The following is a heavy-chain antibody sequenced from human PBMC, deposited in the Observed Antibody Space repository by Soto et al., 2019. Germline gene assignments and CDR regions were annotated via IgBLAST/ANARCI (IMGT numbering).Heavy chain of an antibody. D-gene: IGHD6-19*01. Sequence: GGSLRLSCAASGFTVSSNYMSWVRQAPGKGLEWVSVIYSGGSTYYADSVKGRFTISRDNSKNTLYLQMNSLRAEDTAVYYCARGAVAGYYYYYDMDVWGKGTTVTVSS. CDR3: ARGAVAGYYYYYDMDV. CDR2: IYSGGST. J-gene: IGHJ6*03. V-gene: IGHV3-53*01. CDR1: GFTVSSNY.